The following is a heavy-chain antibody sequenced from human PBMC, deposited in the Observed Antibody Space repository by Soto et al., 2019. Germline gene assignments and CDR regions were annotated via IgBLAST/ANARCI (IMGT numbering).Heavy chain of an antibody. CDR1: GFTFSSYA. V-gene: IGHV3-23*01. CDR2: ISGSGGST. Sequence: EVQLLESGGGLVQPGGSLRLSCAASGFTFSSYAMSWVRQAPGKGLEWVSAISGSGGSTYYADSVKGRFTISRDNSKNTLYLQMNSLRAEDTAVYYCAKEYYYDSSGYFGRRPFDYWGQGTLVTVSS. CDR3: AKEYYYDSSGYFGRRPFDY. D-gene: IGHD3-22*01. J-gene: IGHJ4*02.